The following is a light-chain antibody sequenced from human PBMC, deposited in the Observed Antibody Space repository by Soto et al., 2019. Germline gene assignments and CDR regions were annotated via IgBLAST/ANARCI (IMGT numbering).Light chain of an antibody. CDR1: QSISSW. V-gene: IGKV1-5*01. Sequence: DIQMTQFPSTLSASVGDRVTITCRASQSISSWLAWYQQKPGKAPKFLIYDASSLESGVPSRFSGSGSGTEFTLTISSLQPDDFATYYCQQYDSWPPEHTFGQGTKLEIK. CDR2: DAS. J-gene: IGKJ2*01. CDR3: QQYDSWPPEHT.